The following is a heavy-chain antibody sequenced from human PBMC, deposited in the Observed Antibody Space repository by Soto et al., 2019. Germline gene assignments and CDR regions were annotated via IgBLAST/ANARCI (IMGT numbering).Heavy chain of an antibody. CDR2: IYPGDSDT. Sequence: LGESLKISCKGSGYSFTTYWIGWVRQMPGKGLEGMVIIYPGDSDTRYSPSFQGQVTISADKPINTTYLQWSSLKASDTAIYYCARLSESWGELISGMDVWGQGTTVTVSS. D-gene: IGHD3-10*01. V-gene: IGHV5-51*01. J-gene: IGHJ6*02. CDR3: ARLSESWGELISGMDV. CDR1: GYSFTTYW.